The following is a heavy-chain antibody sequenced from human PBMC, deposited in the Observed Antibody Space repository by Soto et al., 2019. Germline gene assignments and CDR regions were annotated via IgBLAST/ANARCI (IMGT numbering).Heavy chain of an antibody. CDR3: CRRKGAMEF. V-gene: IGHV1-18*01. CDR1: VYTFSSYG. Sequence: QVQLVQSGAEVKKPGASVKVSCKTSVYTFSSYGISWVRQAPGQRLEWMGWISVYNGDTNYKQKFQGSVTMTTDTSTSTAYMDLKSLRSDATAIYYCCRRKGAMEFWGQGPTVTVSS. CDR2: ISVYNGDT. J-gene: IGHJ6*02.